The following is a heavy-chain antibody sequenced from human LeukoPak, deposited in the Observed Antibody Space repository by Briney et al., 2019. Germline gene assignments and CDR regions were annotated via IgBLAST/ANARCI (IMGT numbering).Heavy chain of an antibody. J-gene: IGHJ4*02. CDR1: AYTITSYY. V-gene: IGHV1-46*01. CDR3: ARDPTRRYPFDY. D-gene: IGHD3-9*01. Sequence: ASVMVSCRASAYTITSYYMHCVRQAPGQGLEWMGIINPSGGSTSYAQKFQGRVTMTRDTSTSTVYMELSSLRSEDTAVYYCARDPTRRYPFDYWGQGTLVTVPS. CDR2: INPSGGST.